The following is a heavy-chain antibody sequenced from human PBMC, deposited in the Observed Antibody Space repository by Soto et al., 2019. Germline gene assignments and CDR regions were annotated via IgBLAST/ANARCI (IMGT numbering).Heavy chain of an antibody. CDR1: GYSFISYW. CDR3: ARIIGYCRNNDCSWTFDI. CDR2: FYPGDSTS. J-gene: IGHJ3*02. V-gene: IGHV5-51*01. Sequence: PGESLKISCKTFGYSFISYWVAWVRQKPGKGLEWMGTFYPGDSTSTYSPSFQGQVTISVDKSISTAYLHLSSLKASDTAMSYCARIIGYCRNNDCSWTFDIWGQGTLVTVSS. D-gene: IGHD2-2*03.